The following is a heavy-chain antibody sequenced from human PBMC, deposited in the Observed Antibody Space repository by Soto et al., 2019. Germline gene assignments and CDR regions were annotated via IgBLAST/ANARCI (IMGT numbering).Heavy chain of an antibody. CDR3: AHSRSYRSLAY. D-gene: IGHD3-16*02. CDR1: GFSLSTSGVG. J-gene: IGHJ4*02. Sequence: QITLKESGPTLVKPTQTLTLTCTFSGFSLSTSGVGVDWIRQPPGKALEWLALIFWDDDKRYSPSLKNRLTITKDTSKHQVVLTLTNMYPVDTATYYCAHSRSYRSLAYWGQGTLVTVSP. CDR2: IFWDDDK. V-gene: IGHV2-5*02.